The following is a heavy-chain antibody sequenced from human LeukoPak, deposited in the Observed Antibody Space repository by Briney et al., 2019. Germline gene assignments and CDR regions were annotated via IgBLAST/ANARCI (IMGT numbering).Heavy chain of an antibody. Sequence: ASVKVSCKASGYTFTRYDISWVRQAPGQGLEWMGWISDYNGNTNYAQKFQGRVTMTTDTSTSTAYMELRSLRSDDTAVYYCARLQSESIVWGGHFYMDVWGKGTTVTVSS. V-gene: IGHV1-18*01. J-gene: IGHJ6*03. D-gene: IGHD3-16*01. CDR3: ARLQSESIVWGGHFYMDV. CDR1: GYTFTRYD. CDR2: ISDYNGNT.